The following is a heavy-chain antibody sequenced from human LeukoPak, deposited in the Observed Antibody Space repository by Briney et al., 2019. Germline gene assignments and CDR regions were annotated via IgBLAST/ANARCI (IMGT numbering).Heavy chain of an antibody. CDR1: GYTFTSYG. D-gene: IGHD6-13*01. CDR3: ARAAPYRVLNWFDP. Sequence: ASVKVSCKASGYTFTSYGISWVRQAPGQGLEWMGWISAYNGNTNYAQKLQGRVTMTTDTSTSTAYMELRSLRSDDTAVYYCARAAPYRVLNWFDPWGQGTLVTVSS. CDR2: ISAYNGNT. V-gene: IGHV1-18*01. J-gene: IGHJ5*02.